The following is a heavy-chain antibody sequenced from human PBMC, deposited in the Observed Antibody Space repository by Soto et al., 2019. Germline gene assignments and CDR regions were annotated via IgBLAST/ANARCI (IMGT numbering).Heavy chain of an antibody. D-gene: IGHD1-1*01. Sequence: QVQLVQSGAVVKKPGASVKVSCKAPRYIFTAYFMNWVRQAPGQGLEWMGWINPNNGATHYGLSFQGRVTMTRDTSISTAYMELSSLRSDDTAVYYCASHDPGARFDPWGQGTLVIVSS. V-gene: IGHV1-2*02. J-gene: IGHJ5*02. CDR3: ASHDPGARFDP. CDR1: RYIFTAYF. CDR2: INPNNGAT.